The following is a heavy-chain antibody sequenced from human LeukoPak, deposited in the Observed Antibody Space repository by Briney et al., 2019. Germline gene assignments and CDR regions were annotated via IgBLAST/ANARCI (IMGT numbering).Heavy chain of an antibody. CDR2: INHSGST. CDR1: GGSISSYY. J-gene: IGHJ4*02. CDR3: ARRGKGTTTSRADYFLDY. D-gene: IGHD4-11*01. Sequence: PSETLSLTCTVSGGSISSYYWSWIRQPPGKGLEWIGEINHSGSTNYNPSLTGRVTISIDTSKNHFSLNLSSVTAADTAVYYCARRGKGTTTSRADYFLDYWGQGNLVTVSS. V-gene: IGHV4-59*08.